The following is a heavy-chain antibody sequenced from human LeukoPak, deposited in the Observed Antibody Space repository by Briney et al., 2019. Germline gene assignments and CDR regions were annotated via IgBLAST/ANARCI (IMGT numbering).Heavy chain of an antibody. CDR1: GGTFSSYV. CDR3: AIMGSSSGAFDI. J-gene: IGHJ3*02. D-gene: IGHD6-13*01. Sequence: SVKVSCKASGGTFSSYVISWVRQAPGQGLEWMGGIIPIFGTANYAQKFQGRVTITRDTSASTAYMELSTLRSEDTAVYFCAIMGSSSGAFDIWGQGTMVTVSS. V-gene: IGHV1-69*05. CDR2: IIPIFGTA.